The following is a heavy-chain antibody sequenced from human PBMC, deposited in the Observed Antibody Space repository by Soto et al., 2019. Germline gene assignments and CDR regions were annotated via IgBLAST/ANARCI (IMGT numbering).Heavy chain of an antibody. CDR1: GGSVSSVSYY. D-gene: IGHD3-22*01. V-gene: IGHV4-61*01. Sequence: SETLSLTCTVPGGSVSSVSYYWSWIRQPPGKGMEWIGYIYYSGSTNSNPPLKSRVTISVDTSKNQFSLKLSSVTAADTAVYYCARGRSSGLDAFDXWGQGTMVTVS. J-gene: IGHJ3*02. CDR3: ARGRSSGLDAFDX. CDR2: IYYSGST.